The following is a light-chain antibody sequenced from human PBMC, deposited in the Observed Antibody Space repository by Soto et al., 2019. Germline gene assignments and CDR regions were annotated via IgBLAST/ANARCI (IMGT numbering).Light chain of an antibody. CDR2: GAS. V-gene: IGKV3-20*01. CDR3: QQYGPSPYT. CDR1: QSVSSSY. J-gene: IGKJ2*01. Sequence: EIVLTQSPGTLSLSPGERATLSCRASQSVSSSYLAWYQQKPGQAPRLLFYGASSRATGIPDRFSGSGSGTDFTLTIRRLETEDFAVYYCQQYGPSPYTFGQGTKLEIK.